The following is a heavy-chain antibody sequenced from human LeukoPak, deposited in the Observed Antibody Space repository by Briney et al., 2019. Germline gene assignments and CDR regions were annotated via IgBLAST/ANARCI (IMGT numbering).Heavy chain of an antibody. J-gene: IGHJ4*02. CDR3: ASARYCSGGSCYSGDY. D-gene: IGHD2-15*01. CDR2: IIPIFGTP. Sequence: ASVKVSCKASGGTFSSYAINWVRQAPGQGLEWMGGIIPIFGTPNYAQKFQGRVTIIANESTNTAYMELSSLRSEDTAVYYCASARYCSGGSCYSGDYWGQGTLVTVSS. CDR1: GGTFSSYA. V-gene: IGHV1-69*01.